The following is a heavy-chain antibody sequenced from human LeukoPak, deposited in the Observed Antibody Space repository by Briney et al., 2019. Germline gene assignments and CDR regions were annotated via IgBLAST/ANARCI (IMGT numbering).Heavy chain of an antibody. V-gene: IGHV4-59*08. CDR1: GGSISSYY. Sequence: PSETLPLTCTVSGGSISSYYWSWIRQPPGKGLEWIGYIYYSGSTNYNPSLKSRVTISVDTSKNQFSLKLSSVTAADTAVYYCARHAHNRVGAFDYWGQGTLVTVSS. CDR3: ARHAHNRVGAFDY. CDR2: IYYSGST. D-gene: IGHD1-26*01. J-gene: IGHJ4*02.